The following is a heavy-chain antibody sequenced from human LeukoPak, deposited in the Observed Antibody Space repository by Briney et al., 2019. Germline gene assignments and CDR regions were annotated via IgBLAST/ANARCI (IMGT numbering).Heavy chain of an antibody. CDR3: ARDRAPVVTPDWFDP. CDR1: GFTFSSYS. CDR2: INSSSSYI. Sequence: GGSLRLSCAASGFTFSSYSMNWVRQAPGKGLEWVSSINSSSSYIYYADSVKGRFTISRDNAKNSLYLQMNSLRAEDTAVYYCARDRAPVVTPDWFDPWGQGTLVTVSS. J-gene: IGHJ5*02. D-gene: IGHD4-23*01. V-gene: IGHV3-21*01.